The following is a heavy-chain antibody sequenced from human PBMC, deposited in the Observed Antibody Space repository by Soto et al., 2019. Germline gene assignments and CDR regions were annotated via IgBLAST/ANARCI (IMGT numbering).Heavy chain of an antibody. Sequence: QVQLVQSGAEVRQPASSVKVSSKTSGGTFSSYAISWVRQAPGQGLEWMGGIVPIVDTSTYAQKFQGRVTTTADESTSTVYMDLSSLRSDDTAVYYCVRVVAIPGYPDNWGQGTLVTVSS. CDR2: IVPIVDTS. D-gene: IGHD5-12*01. V-gene: IGHV1-69*12. CDR3: VRVVAIPGYPDN. J-gene: IGHJ4*02. CDR1: GGTFSSYA.